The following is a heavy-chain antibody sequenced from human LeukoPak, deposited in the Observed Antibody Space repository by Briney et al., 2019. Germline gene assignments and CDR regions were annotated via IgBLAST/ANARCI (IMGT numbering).Heavy chain of an antibody. CDR2: FDPEDGET. D-gene: IGHD3-9*01. CDR3: AKRTPYYDILTGYYYFDY. J-gene: IGHJ4*02. V-gene: IGHV1-24*01. CDR1: GGTFISYA. Sequence: ASVKVSCKASGGTFISYAISWVRQAPGKGLEWMGGFDPEDGETIYAQKFQGRVTMTEDTSTDTAYMELSSLRSEDTAVYYCAKRTPYYDILTGYYYFDYWGQGTLVTVSS.